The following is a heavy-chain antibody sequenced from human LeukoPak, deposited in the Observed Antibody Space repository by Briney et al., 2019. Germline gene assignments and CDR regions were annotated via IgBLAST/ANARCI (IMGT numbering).Heavy chain of an antibody. Sequence: PGGSLRLSCAASGFTFSTYGMHWVRQAPGKGLEWVAVISYDGSNKYYADSVKGRFTISRDNSKNTLYLQMNSLRADDTAVYYCARVFLQTTNWFDPWGQGTLVTVSS. D-gene: IGHD1-7*01. J-gene: IGHJ5*02. V-gene: IGHV3-30*03. CDR3: ARVFLQTTNWFDP. CDR1: GFTFSTYG. CDR2: ISYDGSNK.